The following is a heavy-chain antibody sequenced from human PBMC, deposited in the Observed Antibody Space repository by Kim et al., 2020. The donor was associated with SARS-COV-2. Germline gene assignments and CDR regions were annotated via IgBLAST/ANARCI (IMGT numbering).Heavy chain of an antibody. CDR1: GFTFSNYY. CDR3: AKGGCAATSCLDY. J-gene: IGHJ4*02. D-gene: IGHD2-2*01. CDR2: TISDGSDT. V-gene: IGHV3-74*03. Sequence: GGSLRLSCAASGFTFSNYYMHWVRQAPGKGLAWVSRTISDGSDTKYADSVKGRFTISRGNARNTLFLQMNDLRAEDTAVYFCAKGGCAATSCLDYWGQGILVTVSS.